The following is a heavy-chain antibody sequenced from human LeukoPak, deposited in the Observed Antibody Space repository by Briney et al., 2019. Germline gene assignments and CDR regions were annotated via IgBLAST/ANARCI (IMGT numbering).Heavy chain of an antibody. V-gene: IGHV4-34*01. J-gene: IGHJ5*02. CDR1: GGSFSGYY. D-gene: IGHD5-18*01. CDR3: ARGGYSYGENWFDP. Sequence: SETLSLTCAVYGGSFSGYYWSWIRQPPGKGLEWIGEINHSGSTNYNPSLKSRVTISVDTSRNQFSLKLSSVTAADTAVYYCARGGYSYGENWFDPWGQGTLVTVSS. CDR2: INHSGST.